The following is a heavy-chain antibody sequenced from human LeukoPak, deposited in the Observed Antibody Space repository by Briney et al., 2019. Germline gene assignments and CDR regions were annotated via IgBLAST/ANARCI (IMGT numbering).Heavy chain of an antibody. CDR1: GVSISSSYYY. Sequence: SETLSLTCTVSGVSISSSYYYWGWIRQPPGKGLEWIGSIYYSGTTYYNPSLKSRVTISIDTSKNQFSLKLSSVTAADTAVYYCTRRGDYWGQGTLVTVSS. J-gene: IGHJ4*02. CDR3: TRRGDY. CDR2: IYYSGTT. D-gene: IGHD3-10*01. V-gene: IGHV4-39*01.